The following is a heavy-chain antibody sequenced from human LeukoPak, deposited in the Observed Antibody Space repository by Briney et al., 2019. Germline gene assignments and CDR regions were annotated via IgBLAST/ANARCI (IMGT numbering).Heavy chain of an antibody. J-gene: IGHJ6*01. V-gene: IGHV3-23*01. D-gene: IGHD1-26*01. CDR1: GFTFSGFA. Sequence: QPGGSLRLSCAASGFTFSGFAISWVRRTPGKGLEWVLGISGSGDNTLYADSVKGRFTISRDNSKNTLYLEMNSLRAEDTAIYYCAKMKGHPLPKYYMDVWGQGTTVTVSS. CDR2: ISGSGDNT. CDR3: AKMKGHPLPKYYMDV.